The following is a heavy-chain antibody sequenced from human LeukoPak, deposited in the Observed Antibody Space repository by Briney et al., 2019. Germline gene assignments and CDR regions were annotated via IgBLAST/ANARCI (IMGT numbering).Heavy chain of an antibody. CDR3: ARLYSSSSGLRASDY. CDR1: GFTFSSYE. D-gene: IGHD6-6*01. CDR2: ISSSGSTI. Sequence: GGSLRLSCAASGFTFSSYEMNWVRQAPGKGLKWVSYISSSGSTIFYADSVKGRFTISRDNAKNSLYLQMNSLRAEDTAVYYCARLYSSSSGLRASDYWGQGTLVTVSS. V-gene: IGHV3-48*03. J-gene: IGHJ4*02.